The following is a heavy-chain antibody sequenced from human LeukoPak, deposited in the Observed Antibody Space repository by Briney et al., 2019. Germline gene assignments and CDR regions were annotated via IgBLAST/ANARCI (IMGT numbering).Heavy chain of an antibody. CDR2: IYTSGST. CDR3: ARHRRVGATCGDAFDI. J-gene: IGHJ3*02. D-gene: IGHD1-26*01. Sequence: PSETLSLICTVSGGSISSYYWSWIRQHAGKGLEWIGRIYTSGSTNYNPSLMTRVTMSVDTSKNQFSLKLSSVTAADTAVYYLARHRRVGATCGDAFDICVQGTTVTVS. CDR1: GGSISSYY. V-gene: IGHV4-4*07.